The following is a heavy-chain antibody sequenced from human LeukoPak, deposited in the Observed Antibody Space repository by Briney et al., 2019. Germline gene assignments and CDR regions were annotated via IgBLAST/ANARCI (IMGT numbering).Heavy chain of an antibody. CDR1: GYTLTELS. V-gene: IGHV1-24*01. Sequence: ASVKVSCKVSGYTLTELSMHWVRQAPGKGLEWMGGFDPEDGETIYAQKFQGRVTMTEDTSTDTAYMELSSLRSEDTAVYYCATVGPDYGDPSTRYYYYYYMDVWGKGTTVTVSS. D-gene: IGHD4-17*01. J-gene: IGHJ6*03. CDR2: FDPEDGET. CDR3: ATVGPDYGDPSTRYYYYYYMDV.